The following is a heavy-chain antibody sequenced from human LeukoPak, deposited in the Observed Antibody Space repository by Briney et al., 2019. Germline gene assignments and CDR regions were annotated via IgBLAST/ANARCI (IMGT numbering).Heavy chain of an antibody. J-gene: IGHJ3*02. CDR1: GGSISSYY. Sequence: SETLSLTCTVSGGSISSYYWSWIRQPPGKGLEWIGSIYYSGSTNYNPSLKSRVTISVDTSKNQFSLKLNSVTAADTAVYFCARFVLGVSAFDIWGQGTLVTVSS. V-gene: IGHV4-59*08. CDR2: IYYSGST. CDR3: ARFVLGVSAFDI. D-gene: IGHD2-15*01.